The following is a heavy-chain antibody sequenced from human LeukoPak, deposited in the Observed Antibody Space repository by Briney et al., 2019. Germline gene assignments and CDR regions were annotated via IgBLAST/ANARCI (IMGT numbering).Heavy chain of an antibody. V-gene: IGHV3-23*01. D-gene: IGHD2-15*01. CDR2: ISGSGGST. CDR1: GFTFSGYS. CDR3: AKDGGGRTDYYYYYGIDV. Sequence: GGSLRLSCAASGFTFSGYSMSWVRQAPGKGLEWVSAISGSGGSTYYADSVKGRFTISRDNSKNTLYLQMNSLRAEDTAVYYCAKDGGGRTDYYYYYGIDVWGQGTTVTVSS. J-gene: IGHJ6*02.